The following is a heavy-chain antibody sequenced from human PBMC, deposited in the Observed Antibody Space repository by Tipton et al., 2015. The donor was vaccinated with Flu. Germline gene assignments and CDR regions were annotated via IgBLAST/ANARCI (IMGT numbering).Heavy chain of an antibody. D-gene: IGHD4-11*01. CDR3: ARDPSNSFTGACDL. CDR1: GFTFTNYF. V-gene: IGHV1-46*01. CDR2: INPSGTTT. J-gene: IGHJ5*02. Sequence: QLVQSGAEVKKPGASVKVSCKASGFTFTNYFMHWVRQAPGQGLEWMGVINPSGTTTVYAQKFQGRVTMTTDTSTSTVFLEMNTLRSDDTAVYFCARDPSNSFTGACDLWGQGALVTGAS.